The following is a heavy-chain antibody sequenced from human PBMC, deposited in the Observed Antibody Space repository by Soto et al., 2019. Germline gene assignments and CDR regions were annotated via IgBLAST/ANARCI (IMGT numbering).Heavy chain of an antibody. J-gene: IGHJ6*02. CDR3: DRRLVFDGMDV. CDR1: GGSISSGDYY. CDR2: IYYSGNT. D-gene: IGHD3-16*01. V-gene: IGHV4-30-4*01. Sequence: SETLSLTCTVSGGSISSGDYYWSWIRQAPGKGLERIGYIYYSGNTKYNPSLKSRATISIDRSKNQFSLRLISVTAADTAVYYCDRRLVFDGMDVWGQGTTVTVSS.